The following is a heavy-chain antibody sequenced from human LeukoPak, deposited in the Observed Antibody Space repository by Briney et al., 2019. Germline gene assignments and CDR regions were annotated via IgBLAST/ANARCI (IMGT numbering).Heavy chain of an antibody. D-gene: IGHD3-10*01. CDR2: IYHSGST. J-gene: IGHJ4*02. CDR3: ARNYGSGSYYFDY. Sequence: SGTLSLTCAVSGGSISSSNWWSWVRQPPGKGLEWIGYIYHSGSTYYDPSLKSRVTIPVDRSKNQFSLKLSSVTAADTAVYYCARNYGSGSYYFDYWGQGTLVTVSS. V-gene: IGHV4-4*02. CDR1: GGSISSSNW.